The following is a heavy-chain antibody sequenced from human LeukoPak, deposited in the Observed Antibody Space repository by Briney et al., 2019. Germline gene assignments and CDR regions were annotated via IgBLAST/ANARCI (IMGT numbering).Heavy chain of an antibody. V-gene: IGHV3-7*01. Sequence: PGGSRRLACAASGFTFGATWMSWVRQAAGEGREWVANINDGGSATWYVDSMKGRFTVSRDNAKNSLYLQMNGLRAEDTAVYYCARSEAAGTVGNWGQGTLVTVSS. CDR1: GFTFGATW. CDR2: INDGGSAT. CDR3: ARSEAAGTVGN. D-gene: IGHD6-19*01. J-gene: IGHJ1*01.